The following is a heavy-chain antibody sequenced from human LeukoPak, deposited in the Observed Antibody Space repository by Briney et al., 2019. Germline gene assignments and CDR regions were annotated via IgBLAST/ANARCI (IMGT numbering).Heavy chain of an antibody. CDR2: MSQDGRTA. J-gene: IGHJ4*02. D-gene: IGHD3-16*01. CDR3: ARDPKVGSPDYFDY. V-gene: IGHV3-30*04. Sequence: GGSLRLSCAASGFIVSQHEMHWVRQAPGKGLEGVTVMSQDGRTAVYIDSLKGRFIISTDTSTDTVYLQMSSLRVEDTAAYYCARDPKVGSPDYFDYWGQGTLVTVSS. CDR1: GFIVSQHE.